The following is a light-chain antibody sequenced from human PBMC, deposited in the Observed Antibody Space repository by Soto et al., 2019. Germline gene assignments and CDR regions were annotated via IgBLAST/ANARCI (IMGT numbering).Light chain of an antibody. CDR1: QSVSSY. J-gene: IGKJ5*01. CDR3: QQYGSSPIT. Sequence: IVFTQSPATLSLSPGERATLSCRASQSVSSYLAWYQQKPGQAPRLLIYGTSTRVTGIPARFSGSGSGTDFTLTISRLEPEDFAVYYCQQYGSSPITFGQGTRLEIK. V-gene: IGKV3-20*01. CDR2: GTS.